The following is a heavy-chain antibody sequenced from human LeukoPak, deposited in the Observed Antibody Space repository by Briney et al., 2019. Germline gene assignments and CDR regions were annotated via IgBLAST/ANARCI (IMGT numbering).Heavy chain of an antibody. V-gene: IGHV4-59*01. D-gene: IGHD6-19*01. CDR1: GGSISSYY. Sequence: PSETLSLTCTVSGGSISSYYWSWIRQPPGKGLEWIGYIYYSGSTNYNPSLKSRVTISVDTSKNQFSLKLSSVTAADTAVYYCARDSTYSSGWSNAFDIWGQGTMVTVSS. CDR2: IYYSGST. J-gene: IGHJ3*02. CDR3: ARDSTYSSGWSNAFDI.